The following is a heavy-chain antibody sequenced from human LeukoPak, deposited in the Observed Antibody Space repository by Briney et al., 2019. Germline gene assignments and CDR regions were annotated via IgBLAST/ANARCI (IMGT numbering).Heavy chain of an antibody. D-gene: IGHD7-27*01. V-gene: IGHV4-61*01. CDR3: ASHGTGDAYYFDS. CDR2: IYYSGST. Sequence: SETLSLTCTVSGGSVSSGSYYWSWIRQPPGKGLEWIGYIYYSGSTKYNPSLKSRVTISVDTSKHQFSLKPSSVTAADTAVYYCASHGTGDAYYFDSWGQGTLVTVSS. J-gene: IGHJ4*02. CDR1: GGSVSSGSYY.